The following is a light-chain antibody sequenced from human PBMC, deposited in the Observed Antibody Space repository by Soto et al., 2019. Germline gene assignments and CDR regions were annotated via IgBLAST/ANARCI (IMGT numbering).Light chain of an antibody. J-gene: IGKJ1*01. CDR3: QQYNNWPPWT. Sequence: EIVMTQSPATLSVSPGERATLSCRASQSVSSNLAWYQQTPGQAPRLLIYGASTRATGIPARFSGSGSGTEFTLTLSSLQSEAFAVYYCQQYNNWPPWTFGQGTKVDIK. CDR1: QSVSSN. CDR2: GAS. V-gene: IGKV3-15*01.